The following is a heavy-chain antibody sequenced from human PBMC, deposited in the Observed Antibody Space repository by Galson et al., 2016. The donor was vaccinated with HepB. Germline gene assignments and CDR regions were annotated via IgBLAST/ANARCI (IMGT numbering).Heavy chain of an antibody. CDR2: IYYTGST. J-gene: IGHJ2*01. V-gene: IGHV4-31*03. CDR3: ARPFGGPPGGEHWYFDL. CDR1: GGSISSGGYY. Sequence: TLSLTCTVSGGSISSGGYYWSWIRQHPGKGLEWIGYIYYTGSTYYNPSLKSRITISVDTSKNQFSLKLSSVTAADTAVYYCARPFGGPPGGEHWYFDLWGRGTLVTVSS. D-gene: IGHD4-23*01.